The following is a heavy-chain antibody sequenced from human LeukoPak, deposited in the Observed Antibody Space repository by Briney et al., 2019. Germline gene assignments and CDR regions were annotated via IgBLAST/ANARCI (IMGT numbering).Heavy chain of an antibody. CDR1: GGSISSSRYY. D-gene: IGHD3-10*01. CDR2: IYYSGST. V-gene: IGHV4-39*07. Sequence: SETLSLICTVSGGSISSSRYYWGWISQPPGRGLEWIGSIYYSGSTYYNPSLKSRVTISVDTSKNQFSLKLSSVTAADTAMYYCVRGSGGDGSGSLWGQGTLVTVSS. CDR3: VRGSGGDGSGSL. J-gene: IGHJ4*02.